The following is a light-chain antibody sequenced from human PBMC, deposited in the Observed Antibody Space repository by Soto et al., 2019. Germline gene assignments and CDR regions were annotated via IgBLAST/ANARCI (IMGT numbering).Light chain of an antibody. V-gene: IGKV3-20*01. CDR1: QSVDSSF. J-gene: IGKJ1*01. CDR2: GAS. Sequence: EIVLTQSPGSLSLSPGERATLSCRASQSVDSSFFAWYQQKPGQAPRLLIYGASNRATGIPDRFSGRGSGTDFTLTITGLEPEDFAVYYCQQYVSSVTFGLGTKVEIK. CDR3: QQYVSSVT.